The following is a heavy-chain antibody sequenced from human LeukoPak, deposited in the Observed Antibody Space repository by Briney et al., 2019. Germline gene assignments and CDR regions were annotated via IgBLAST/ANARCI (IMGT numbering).Heavy chain of an antibody. Sequence: GGSLRLSCAASGITFTNAWLTWVRQAPGKGLEWVGRIKRKTDGGTTDYAAPVKGRFTISRDDSKNTLFLQMNSLKTEDTAVYYCTTGAMIVSWGQGTLVAVSS. CDR3: TTGAMIVS. CDR2: IKRKTDGGTT. V-gene: IGHV3-15*01. D-gene: IGHD3-22*01. CDR1: GITFTNAW. J-gene: IGHJ5*02.